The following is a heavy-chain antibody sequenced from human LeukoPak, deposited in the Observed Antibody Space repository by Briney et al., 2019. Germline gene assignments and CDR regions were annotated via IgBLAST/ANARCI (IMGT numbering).Heavy chain of an antibody. D-gene: IGHD3-10*01. J-gene: IGHJ3*02. Sequence: PSETLSLTCTVSGRSISSYYWSWIRQPPGEGLEWIGDIYYSGSTNYNPSLKSRVTISVDTSKNQFSLKLSSVTAADTAVYYCARPNPDYYGSGSYYKGAFDIWGQGTMVTVSS. CDR1: GRSISSYY. V-gene: IGHV4-59*08. CDR2: IYYSGST. CDR3: ARPNPDYYGSGSYYKGAFDI.